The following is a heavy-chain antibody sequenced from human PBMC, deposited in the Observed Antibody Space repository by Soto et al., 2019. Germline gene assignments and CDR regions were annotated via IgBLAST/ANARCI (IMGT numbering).Heavy chain of an antibody. CDR1: GFTFSSYG. CDR3: ARDGKNDRNWFDP. D-gene: IGHD1-1*01. CDR2: ISGSGGST. V-gene: IGHV3-23*01. J-gene: IGHJ5*02. Sequence: GGSLRLSCVASGFTFSSYGMNWVRRAPGKGLEWVSAISGSGGSTYYADSVKGRFTISRDNSKNTLYLQMNSLRAEDTSVYYCARDGKNDRNWFDPWGQGTLVTVSS.